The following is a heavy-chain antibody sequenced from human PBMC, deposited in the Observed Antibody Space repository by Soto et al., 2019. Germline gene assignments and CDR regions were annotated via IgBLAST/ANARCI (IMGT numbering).Heavy chain of an antibody. CDR3: ARHGGFSGSPIEFDY. Sequence: GESLKISCKGSGDSFTSYWIGWVRQMPGKGLEWMGIICPGDSDTRYSPSFQGQVTISADKSISTAYLQWSSLKASDTAMYYCARHGGFSGSPIEFDYWGQGTLVTVSS. CDR1: GDSFTSYW. V-gene: IGHV5-51*01. D-gene: IGHD2-15*01. CDR2: ICPGDSDT. J-gene: IGHJ4*02.